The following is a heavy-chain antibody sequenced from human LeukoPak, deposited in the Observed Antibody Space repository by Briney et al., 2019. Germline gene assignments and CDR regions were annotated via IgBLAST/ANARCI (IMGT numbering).Heavy chain of an antibody. J-gene: IGHJ4*02. Sequence: PSGTLSLTCAVAGGSISSSNWWSWVRQPPGKGLEWNGEIYHSGNTNYNPSLKSRFTISVDKSKNQFSLKLSSVTAADTAVYYCARAPVPYYFDCWGQGTLVTVSS. CDR2: IYHSGNT. CDR1: GGSISSSNW. V-gene: IGHV4-4*02. CDR3: ARAPVPYYFDC.